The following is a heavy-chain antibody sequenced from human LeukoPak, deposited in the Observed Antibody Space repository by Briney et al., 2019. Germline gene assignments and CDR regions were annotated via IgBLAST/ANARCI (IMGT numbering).Heavy chain of an antibody. CDR2: ISAYNGNT. CDR1: GYTFTSYG. CDR3: ARETRSMVMFDY. Sequence: ASVKVSCKASGYTFTSYGISWVRQAPGQGLEWMGWISAYNGNTNYAQKLQGRVNMTTDTSTSTAYMELRSLRSDDTAVYYCARETRSMVMFDYWGQGTLVTVSS. J-gene: IGHJ4*02. D-gene: IGHD2-8*01. V-gene: IGHV1-18*01.